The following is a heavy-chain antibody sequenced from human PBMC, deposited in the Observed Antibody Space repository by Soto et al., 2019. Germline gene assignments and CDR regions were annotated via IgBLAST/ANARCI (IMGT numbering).Heavy chain of an antibody. J-gene: IGHJ4*02. CDR2: ISGSGGST. CDR3: AKFSYDSSGYLFDY. Sequence: PGGSLRLSCAASGFTFSSYGMHWVRQAPGKGLEWVAVISGSGGSTYYADSVKGRFTISRDNSKNTLYLQMNSLRAEDTAVYYCAKFSYDSSGYLFDYWGQGTLVTVSS. D-gene: IGHD3-22*01. CDR1: GFTFSSYG. V-gene: IGHV3-23*01.